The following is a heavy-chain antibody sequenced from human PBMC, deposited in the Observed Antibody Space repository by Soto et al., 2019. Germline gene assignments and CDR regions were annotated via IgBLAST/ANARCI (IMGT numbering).Heavy chain of an antibody. D-gene: IGHD5-18*01. V-gene: IGHV3-23*01. J-gene: IGHJ4*02. CDR3: AKIPPGYSYGYFYFDY. CDR2: ISGGGGGT. CDR1: GFTLSSYA. Sequence: EVQLLESGGGLVQPGGSLRLSCAASGFTLSSYAMSWVRQAPGKGLEWVSAISGGGGGTYYADSVKGRFTISRDNSGNTLHLPMSSLSAEDTAVYYCAKIPPGYSYGYFYFDYWGQGTLVTVSS.